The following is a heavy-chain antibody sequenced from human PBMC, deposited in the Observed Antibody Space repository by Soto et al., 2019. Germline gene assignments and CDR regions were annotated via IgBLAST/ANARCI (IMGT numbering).Heavy chain of an antibody. D-gene: IGHD1-7*01. Sequence: EVQLAESGGGMVQPGGSLRLSCVASGFTFSSYDMHWVRQAPGKGLEYVSSISSNGGTTYYGNSVKGRFTISRDNSKNTLDLQMGSRRAEDMAVYYCVRRVSGNYDYWGQGTLVTVSS. CDR3: VRRVSGNYDY. J-gene: IGHJ4*02. V-gene: IGHV3-64*01. CDR1: GFTFSSYD. CDR2: ISSNGGTT.